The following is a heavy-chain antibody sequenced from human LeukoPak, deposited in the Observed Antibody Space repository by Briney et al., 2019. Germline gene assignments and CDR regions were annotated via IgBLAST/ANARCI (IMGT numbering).Heavy chain of an antibody. CDR3: AVPGRGDHVSSYYYYGMDV. CDR2: INPSGGST. V-gene: IGHV1-46*01. J-gene: IGHJ6*02. D-gene: IGHD2-21*02. Sequence: ASVKVSCKASGYTFTSYYMHWVRQAPGQGLEWMGIINPSGGSTSYAQKFQGRVTMTRDTSTSTVYMELSSLRSEDTAVYYCAVPGRGDHVSSYYYYGMDVWGQGTTVTVSS. CDR1: GYTFTSYY.